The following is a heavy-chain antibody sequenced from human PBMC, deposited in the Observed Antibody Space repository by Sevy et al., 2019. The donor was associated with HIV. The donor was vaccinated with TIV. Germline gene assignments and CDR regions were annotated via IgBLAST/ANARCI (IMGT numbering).Heavy chain of an antibody. D-gene: IGHD1-26*01. V-gene: IGHV3-23*01. Sequence: GGSLRLSCAASGFTFSSYSMNWVRQAPGKGLEWVSAISGSGGSTYYADSVKGRFTISRDNSKNTLYLQMNSLRAEDTAVYYCAKGANSGSSSYYYYYMDVWGKGTTVTVSS. CDR1: GFTFSSYS. CDR3: AKGANSGSSSYYYYYMDV. CDR2: ISGSGGST. J-gene: IGHJ6*03.